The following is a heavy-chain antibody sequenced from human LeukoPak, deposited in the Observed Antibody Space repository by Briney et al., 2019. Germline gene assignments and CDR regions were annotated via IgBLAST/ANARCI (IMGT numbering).Heavy chain of an antibody. CDR3: ASTRRAAVAGRFDS. Sequence: SETLSLTCTVSGASMSSNYWSWIRQPPGKGLEWIGYIYHSGNTNYSPSLESRVTMSVDESKNQFSLKVNFVSAADTAVYYCASTRRAAVAGRFDSWGQGTLVTVSS. CDR2: IYHSGNT. D-gene: IGHD6-19*01. J-gene: IGHJ4*02. CDR1: GASMSSNY. V-gene: IGHV4-4*09.